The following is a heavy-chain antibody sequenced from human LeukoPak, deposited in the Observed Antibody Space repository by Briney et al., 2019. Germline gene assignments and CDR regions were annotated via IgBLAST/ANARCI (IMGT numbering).Heavy chain of an antibody. Sequence: GGSLRLSCAASGFTFSSYSMNWVRQAPGKGLEWVSSISSSSSYIYYADSVKGRFTISRDNAKHSLYLQMNSLRAEDTAGYYCARLFTSIPMVRGLNCFDPWGQGTLVTVSS. J-gene: IGHJ5*02. CDR1: GFTFSSYS. CDR2: ISSSSSYI. D-gene: IGHD3-10*01. V-gene: IGHV3-21*01. CDR3: ARLFTSIPMVRGLNCFDP.